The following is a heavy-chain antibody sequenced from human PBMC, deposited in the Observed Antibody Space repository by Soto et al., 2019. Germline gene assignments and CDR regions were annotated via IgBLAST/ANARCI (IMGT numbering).Heavy chain of an antibody. V-gene: IGHV4-34*01. J-gene: IGHJ5*02. Sequence: KTSETLSLTCAVYGGSFSGYYWSWIRQPPGKGLEWIGEINHSGSTNYNPSLKSRVTISVDTSKNQFSLKLSSVTAADTAVYYCARMHYYDSSGEGGWFDPWGQGTLVTVSS. CDR2: INHSGST. CDR1: GGSFSGYY. D-gene: IGHD3-22*01. CDR3: ARMHYYDSSGEGGWFDP.